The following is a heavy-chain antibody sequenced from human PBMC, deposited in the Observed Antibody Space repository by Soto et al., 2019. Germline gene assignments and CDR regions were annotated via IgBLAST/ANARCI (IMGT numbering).Heavy chain of an antibody. CDR3: AKGRGEMNWANYYGLDV. D-gene: IGHD7-27*01. J-gene: IGHJ6*02. CDR1: GYTFTGYY. V-gene: IGHV3-30*18. CDR2: ITYEGSQI. Sequence: SCKSSGYTFTGYYMHWVRQAPGKGLEWVALITYEGSQIYYADAVKGRFTISRDNGDNTLSLQMDNLRTEDTATYFCAKGRGEMNWANYYGLDVWGQGTTVTVSS.